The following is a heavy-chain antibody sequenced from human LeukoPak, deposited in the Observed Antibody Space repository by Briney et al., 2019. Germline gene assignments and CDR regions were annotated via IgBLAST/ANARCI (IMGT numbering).Heavy chain of an antibody. Sequence: SETLSLTCTVSGGSISSYYWSWIRQPPGRGLEWIGYIYYSGSTYYNPSLKSRVTISEDTSKNQFSLKLSSVTAADTAVYYCARTGMLRGGFGAFDIWGQGTVVTVSS. CDR2: IYYSGST. D-gene: IGHD3-10*01. V-gene: IGHV4-59*12. CDR3: ARTGMLRGGFGAFDI. CDR1: GGSISSYY. J-gene: IGHJ3*02.